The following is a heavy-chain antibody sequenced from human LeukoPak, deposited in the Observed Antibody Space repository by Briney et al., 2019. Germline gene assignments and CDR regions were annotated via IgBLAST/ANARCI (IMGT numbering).Heavy chain of an antibody. V-gene: IGHV3-48*04. CDR3: ARGYSSGWYVY. CDR1: GFTFSSYS. CDR2: ISTGSSTI. Sequence: GGSLRLSCAASGFTFSSYSMNWVRQAPGKGLEWVSYISTGSSTIYYADSVKGRFTISRDNAKNTLYLQMNSLRAEDTAVYYCARGYSSGWYVYWGQGTLVTVSS. J-gene: IGHJ4*02. D-gene: IGHD6-19*01.